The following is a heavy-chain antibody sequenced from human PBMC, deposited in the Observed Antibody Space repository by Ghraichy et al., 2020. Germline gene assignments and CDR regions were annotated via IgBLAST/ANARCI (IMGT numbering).Heavy chain of an antibody. CDR2: IYIDESSA. V-gene: IGHV3-74*01. Sequence: GESLNISCAASGFTFTDYWMHWVRQAPGKGLVWVSRIYIDESSATYADSVKRRFTISRDNAKNTLFLQMNSLRVDDTAIYYCASSAVTSYYGTALDYWGQGNLVTISS. D-gene: IGHD1-26*01. CDR1: GFTFTDYW. J-gene: IGHJ4*02. CDR3: ASSAVTSYYGTALDY.